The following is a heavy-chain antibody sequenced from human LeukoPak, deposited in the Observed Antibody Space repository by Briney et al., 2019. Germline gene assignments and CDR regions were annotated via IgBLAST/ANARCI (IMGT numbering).Heavy chain of an antibody. CDR2: IYHSGGT. J-gene: IGHJ6*03. Sequence: SETLSLTCTVSGGSVSSGTDYWNWIRQPPGKGLEWIGYIYHSGGTNYNPSLKSRVTILVDTSKNQISLKLSSVTAADTAVYYCARDRDTRGRYYYYMDVWGKGTTVTVSS. D-gene: IGHD5-24*01. V-gene: IGHV4-61*01. CDR3: ARDRDTRGRYYYYMDV. CDR1: GGSVSSGTDY.